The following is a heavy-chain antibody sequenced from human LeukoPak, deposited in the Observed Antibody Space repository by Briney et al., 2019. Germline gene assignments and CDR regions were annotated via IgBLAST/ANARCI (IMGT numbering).Heavy chain of an antibody. D-gene: IGHD6-13*01. J-gene: IGHJ4*02. CDR2: INHSGST. CDR3: ARGRRSYSVYSSNRFDY. Sequence: PSETLSLTCAVYGGSFSGYYWSWIRQPPGKGLEWIGEINHSGSTNYNPSLKSRVTISVNTSKNQFSLKLSSVTAADTAVYYCARGRRSYSVYSSNRFDYWGQGTLVTVSS. CDR1: GGSFSGYY. V-gene: IGHV4-34*01.